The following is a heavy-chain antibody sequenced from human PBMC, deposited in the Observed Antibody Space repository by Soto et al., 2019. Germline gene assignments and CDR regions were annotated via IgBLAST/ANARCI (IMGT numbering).Heavy chain of an antibody. D-gene: IGHD3-10*01. CDR3: ARGAWFGELSWLDP. CDR1: GGSISSGGYS. V-gene: IGHV4-30-2*01. J-gene: IGHJ5*02. CDR2: IYHSGST. Sequence: PSETLSLTCAVSGGSISSGGYSWSWIRQPPGKGLEWIGYIYHSGSTYYNPSLKSRVTISVDRSKNQFSLKLSSVTAADTAVYYCARGAWFGELSWLDPWGQGTLVTVSS.